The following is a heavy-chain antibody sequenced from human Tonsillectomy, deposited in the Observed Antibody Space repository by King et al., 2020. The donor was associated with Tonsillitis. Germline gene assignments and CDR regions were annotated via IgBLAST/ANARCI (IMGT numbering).Heavy chain of an antibody. CDR3: ARGDNSGWYDS. CDR1: GFTFTGYY. Sequence: QLVQSGAEVKKPGASVKVSCKASGFTFTGYYMHWVRQAPGQGLEWMGWINPNSGGTNYAQKVQGRVTMTRDTSISTAYMELSRLRSDDTAVCYCARGDNSGWYDSWGQGTLVTVSS. D-gene: IGHD6-19*01. J-gene: IGHJ5*01. CDR2: INPNSGGT. V-gene: IGHV1-2*02.